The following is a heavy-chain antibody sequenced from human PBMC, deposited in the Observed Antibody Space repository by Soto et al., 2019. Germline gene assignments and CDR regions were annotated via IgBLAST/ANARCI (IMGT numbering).Heavy chain of an antibody. CDR1: GFTFSSYA. J-gene: IGHJ6*03. CDR3: AKYPYASYYMDV. D-gene: IGHD3-16*01. V-gene: IGHV3-23*01. Sequence: HPGGSLRLSCAASGFTFSSYAMSWVRQAPGKGLEWVSAISGSGGSTYYADSVKGRFTISRDNSKNTLYLQMNSLRAEDTAVYYCAKYPYASYYMDVWGKGTTVTVSS. CDR2: ISGSGGST.